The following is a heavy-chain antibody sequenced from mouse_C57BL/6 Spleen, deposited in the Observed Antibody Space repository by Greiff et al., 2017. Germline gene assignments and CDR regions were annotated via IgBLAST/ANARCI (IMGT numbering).Heavy chain of an antibody. CDR3: ARRGTYYYGIDY. CDR1: GYTFTSYW. V-gene: IGHV1-69*01. J-gene: IGHJ2*01. D-gene: IGHD1-1*01. Sequence: QVQLQQPGAELVMPGASVKLSCKASGYTFTSYWMHWAKQRPGQGLEWIGEIDPSDSYTNYNQKFKGKSTLTVDKSSSTAYMQLSSLTSEDSAVYYCARRGTYYYGIDYWGQGTTLTVSS. CDR2: IDPSDSYT.